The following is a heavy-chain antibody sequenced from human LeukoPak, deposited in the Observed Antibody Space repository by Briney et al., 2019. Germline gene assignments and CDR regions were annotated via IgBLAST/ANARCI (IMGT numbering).Heavy chain of an antibody. D-gene: IGHD3-22*01. CDR2: VYYSGRT. CDR1: GGSVSSDSYY. Sequence: KPSETLSLTCTVSGGSVSSDSYYWHWIRKSPGKGLQWVGFVYYSGRTKYNPSLESRVSISIDTSQNQVSLRLRSVTAADTAMYFCVREASTSYYDSSGYYRQTETFDVWGQGTMVTVSS. CDR3: VREASTSYYDSSGYYRQTETFDV. J-gene: IGHJ3*01. V-gene: IGHV4-61*01.